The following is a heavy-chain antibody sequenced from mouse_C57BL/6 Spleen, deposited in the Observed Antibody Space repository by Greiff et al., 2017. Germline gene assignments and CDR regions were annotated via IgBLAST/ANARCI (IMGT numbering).Heavy chain of an antibody. D-gene: IGHD2-5*01. CDR2: INPGSGGT. CDR3: ARELYSNYDYYAMDY. V-gene: IGHV1-54*01. Sequence: VQLQQSGAELVRPGTSVKVSCKASGYAFTNYLIEWVKQRPGQGLEWIGVINPGSGGTNYNEKFKGKATLTADKSSSTAYMQLSSLTSEDSAVYFCARELYSNYDYYAMDYWGQGTSVTVSS. CDR1: GYAFTNYL. J-gene: IGHJ4*01.